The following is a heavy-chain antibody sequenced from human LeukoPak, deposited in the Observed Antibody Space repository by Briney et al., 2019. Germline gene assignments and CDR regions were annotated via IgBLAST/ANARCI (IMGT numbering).Heavy chain of an antibody. D-gene: IGHD5-18*01. CDR2: IKKDGSDK. V-gene: IGHV3-7*03. CDR3: ARQRGYNYGYNDY. CDR1: GFTFSSYA. J-gene: IGHJ4*02. Sequence: GGSLRLSCAASGFTFSSYAMSWVRQAPGKGLEWVANIKKDGSDKYYVDSVKGRFTISKDNAKNSLYLQMNSLRAEDMAVYYCARQRGYNYGYNDYWGQGTLVTVSS.